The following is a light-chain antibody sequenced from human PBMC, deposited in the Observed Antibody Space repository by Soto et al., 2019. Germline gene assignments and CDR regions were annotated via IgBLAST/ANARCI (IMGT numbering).Light chain of an antibody. CDR3: QQYGSSSTWT. V-gene: IGKV3-20*01. J-gene: IGKJ5*01. CDR1: QSVSSAY. CDR2: AAS. Sequence: EIVLTQSPGTLSFSPGDRATLSCRASQSVSSAYLAWYQHKPGQPHTLLIYAASSRVTGLADRFSGSGSGTDFAFTISRLEPEDFAVDSCQQYGSSSTWTVGQGTRLEIK.